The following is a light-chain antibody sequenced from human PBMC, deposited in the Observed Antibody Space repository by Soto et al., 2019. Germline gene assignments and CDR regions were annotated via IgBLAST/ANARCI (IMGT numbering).Light chain of an antibody. CDR3: QQYYNTPLT. J-gene: IGKJ4*01. CDR1: QSVLYSSNNKNY. V-gene: IGKV4-1*01. CDR2: WAS. Sequence: DIVMTQSPDSLAVSLGERATINCKSSQSVLYSSNNKNYLAWYQQKPGQPPKLLIYWASTRESGVPDRFSGSGSGTDFTLTISNLQAEDVAVYYCQQYYNTPLTFGGGTKV.